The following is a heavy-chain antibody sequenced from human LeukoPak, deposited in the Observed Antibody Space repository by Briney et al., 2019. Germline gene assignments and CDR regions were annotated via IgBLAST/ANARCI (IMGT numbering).Heavy chain of an antibody. CDR2: FSGSGGST. J-gene: IGHJ4*02. CDR1: GFTFSSYA. Sequence: PGGSLRLSCAASGFTFSSYAMSWVRQAPGKGLEWVSAFSGSGGSTYYADSVKGRFTISRDNSKNTLYLQMNSLRAEDTAVYYCAKDRGAAAGSLPPDDYWGQGTLVTVSS. CDR3: AKDRGAAAGSLPPDDY. D-gene: IGHD6-13*01. V-gene: IGHV3-23*01.